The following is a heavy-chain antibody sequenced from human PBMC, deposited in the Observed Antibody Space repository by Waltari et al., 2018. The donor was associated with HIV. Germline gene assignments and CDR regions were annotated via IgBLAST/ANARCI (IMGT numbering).Heavy chain of an antibody. V-gene: IGHV3-48*04. Sequence: EVQLVESGGGLVQPGGCLGLSCPASGFTFSSYSMNGVRQAPGKGLEWVSYISSSSSTIYYADSVKGRCTISRDNAKNSLYLQMNSLRAEDTAVYYCARDTPYNWNYPGGYFDYWGQGTLVTVSS. CDR2: ISSSSSTI. CDR3: ARDTPYNWNYPGGYFDY. CDR1: GFTFSSYS. J-gene: IGHJ4*02. D-gene: IGHD1-7*01.